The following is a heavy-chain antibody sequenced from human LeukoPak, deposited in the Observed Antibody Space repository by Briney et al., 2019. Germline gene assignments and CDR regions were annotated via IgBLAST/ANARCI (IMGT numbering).Heavy chain of an antibody. D-gene: IGHD6-13*01. Sequence: SETLSLTCTVSGGSISSYYWSWIRQPPGKGLEWIGYIYYSGSTNYNPSLKSRVTISVDNSKNQFSLKLSSVTAADTAVYYCARETRVFGGSWSEFDCWGQGTLVTVSS. V-gene: IGHV4-59*12. J-gene: IGHJ4*02. CDR1: GGSISSYY. CDR3: ARETRVFGGSWSEFDC. CDR2: IYYSGST.